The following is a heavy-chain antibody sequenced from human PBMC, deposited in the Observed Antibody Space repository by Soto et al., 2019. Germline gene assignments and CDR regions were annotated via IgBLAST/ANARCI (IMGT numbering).Heavy chain of an antibody. CDR2: IYHTGNT. CDR1: GGSFSDDSY. J-gene: IGHJ5*01. D-gene: IGHD2-2*01. Sequence: SETLSLTCTVSGGSFSDDSYWSWIRQTPGKGLEWIGYIYHTGNTYYNPSLRSRVSISVDKSKSQFSLKLISVTAADTAVYFCARDEYQLLSSVSWFDSWGQGTLVTVSS. V-gene: IGHV4-30-4*01. CDR3: ARDEYQLLSSVSWFDS.